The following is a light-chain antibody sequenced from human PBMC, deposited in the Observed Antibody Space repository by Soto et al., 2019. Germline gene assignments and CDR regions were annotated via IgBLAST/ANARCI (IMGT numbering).Light chain of an antibody. J-gene: IGLJ2*01. CDR1: SSDVGGYNY. CDR3: SSDTGSSTYVV. Sequence: QSALTQPASVSGSPGQSITISCTGTSSDVGGYNYVSWYQQHPGKAPKLMIYDVSNRPSGVSKRFSGSKSANTASLTISGLQAEDEADYYCSSDTGSSTYVVFGGGTKLTFL. V-gene: IGLV2-14*01. CDR2: DVS.